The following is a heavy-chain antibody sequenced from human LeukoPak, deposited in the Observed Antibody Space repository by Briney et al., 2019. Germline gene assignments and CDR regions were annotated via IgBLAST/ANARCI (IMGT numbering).Heavy chain of an antibody. J-gene: IGHJ4*02. V-gene: IGHV1-2*02. CDR3: ASYASGYNWLRV. CDR1: GYTFTGYY. CDR2: IHPGTGDT. Sequence: ASVKVSCKASGYTFTGYYMHWVRQAPGQGLEWMGWIHPGTGDTNYAQKFQDRVTVTRDTSIATAYMDLIRLTAYDTAVYYCASYASGYNWLRVWGQGTLVTVSS. D-gene: IGHD1-1*01.